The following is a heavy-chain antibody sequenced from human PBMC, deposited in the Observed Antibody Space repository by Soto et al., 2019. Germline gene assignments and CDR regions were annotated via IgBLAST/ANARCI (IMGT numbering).Heavy chain of an antibody. V-gene: IGHV1-18*01. CDR3: ARDGSGWYSDYYYGMDV. D-gene: IGHD6-19*01. CDR2: ISAYNGNT. J-gene: IGHJ6*02. Sequence: QVQLVQSGAEVKKPGASVKVSCKASGYTFTSYGISWVRQAPGQGLEWMGWISAYNGNTNYAQKLQGRVTMTTDTSTSTAYMKLRSLRSDDTAVYYCARDGSGWYSDYYYGMDVWGQGTTVTVSS. CDR1: GYTFTSYG.